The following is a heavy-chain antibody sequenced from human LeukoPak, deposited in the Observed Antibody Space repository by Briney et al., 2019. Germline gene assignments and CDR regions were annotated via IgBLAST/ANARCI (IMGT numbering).Heavy chain of an antibody. CDR2: IDHSGRT. J-gene: IGHJ6*03. V-gene: IGHV4-34*01. CDR1: GGSLSGYY. D-gene: IGHD2-2*02. Sequence: PSETLSLTCAVYGGSLSGYYWSWLRQPPGKGVEWVGEIDHSGRTNYNPYLKSRVTISVDTSKNQFSLKLSSVTAADTAVYYCARGKKQGYCSSTSCYSAYYYMDVWGKGTTVTVSS. CDR3: ARGKKQGYCSSTSCYSAYYYMDV.